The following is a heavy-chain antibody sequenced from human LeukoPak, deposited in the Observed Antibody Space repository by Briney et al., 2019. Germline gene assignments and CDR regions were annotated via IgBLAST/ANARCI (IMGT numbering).Heavy chain of an antibody. Sequence: SVKVSCKASGGTFSSYAISWVRQAPGQGLEWIGRIIPIFGTANYAQKFQGRVTITTDESTSTAYMELSSLRSEDTAVYYCARDHVGAALLPAYFDYWGQGTLVTVSS. J-gene: IGHJ4*02. D-gene: IGHD6-6*01. V-gene: IGHV1-69*05. CDR3: ARDHVGAALLPAYFDY. CDR2: IIPIFGTA. CDR1: GGTFSSYA.